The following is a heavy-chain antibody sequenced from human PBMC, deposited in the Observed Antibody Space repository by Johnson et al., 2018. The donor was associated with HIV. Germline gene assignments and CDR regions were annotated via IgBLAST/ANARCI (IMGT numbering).Heavy chain of an antibody. CDR3: ARDLTNWGVGDAFDI. CDR2: ISSSGSTI. J-gene: IGHJ3*02. CDR1: GFTFSSYW. V-gene: IGHV3-48*04. Sequence: VQLVESGGGVVQPGRSLRLSCAASGFTFSSYWMSWVRQAPGKGLEWVSYISSSGSTIYYADSVKGRFTISRDNAKNSLYLQMNSLRAEDTAVYYCARDLTNWGVGDAFDIWGQGTMVTVSS. D-gene: IGHD7-27*01.